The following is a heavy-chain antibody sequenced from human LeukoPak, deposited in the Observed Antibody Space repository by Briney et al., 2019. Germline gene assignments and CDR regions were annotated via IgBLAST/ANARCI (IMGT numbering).Heavy chain of an antibody. Sequence: SETLSLTCAVYGGSFSGYYWSWIRRPPGKGLEWIGEINHSGSTNYNPSLKSRITISVDTSKNQFSLKLSSVTAADTAVYYCARGSVHRNFWSGYQEKYYFDYWGQGTLVTVSS. D-gene: IGHD3-3*01. V-gene: IGHV4-34*01. CDR3: ARGSVHRNFWSGYQEKYYFDY. CDR1: GGSFSGYY. CDR2: INHSGST. J-gene: IGHJ4*02.